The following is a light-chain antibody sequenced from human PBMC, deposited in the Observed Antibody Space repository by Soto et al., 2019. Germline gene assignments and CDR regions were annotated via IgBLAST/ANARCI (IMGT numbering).Light chain of an antibody. V-gene: IGKV3D-15*01. CDR1: QSVSYY. J-gene: IGKJ2*01. CDR3: QQYNTWPPYT. CDR2: GAS. Sequence: EIVLTQSPGTLSLSPGERAXXXXXXSQSVSYYLAWYQQKPGQAPXLLIYGASSXXSXVPXRFSGSGSGTEFTLTISSLQSEDFAVYYCQQYNTWPPYTFGQGTKVDIK.